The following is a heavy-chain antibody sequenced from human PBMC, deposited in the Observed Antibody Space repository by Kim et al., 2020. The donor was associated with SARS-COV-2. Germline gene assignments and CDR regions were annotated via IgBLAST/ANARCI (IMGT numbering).Heavy chain of an antibody. CDR1: GYTFTSYA. J-gene: IGHJ4*02. CDR2: INTNTGNP. CDR3: ARGMVVRYFDWYDPRTPQDY. D-gene: IGHD3-9*01. Sequence: ASVKVSCKASGYTFTSYAMNWVRQAPGQGLEWMGWINTNTGNPTYAQGFTGRFVFSLDTSVSTAYLQISSLKAEDTAVYYCARGMVVRYFDWYDPRTPQDYWGQGTLVTVSS. V-gene: IGHV7-4-1*02.